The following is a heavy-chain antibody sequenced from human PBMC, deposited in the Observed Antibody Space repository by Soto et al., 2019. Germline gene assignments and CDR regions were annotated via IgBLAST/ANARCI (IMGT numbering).Heavy chain of an antibody. CDR1: GYTFTSYG. V-gene: IGHV1-18*01. J-gene: IGHJ6*02. D-gene: IGHD2-15*01. CDR2: ISAYNGNT. Sequence: GASVKVSCKASGYTFTSYGISWVRQAPGQGLDWMGWISAYNGNTKYAQDLQGRVTMTTDTSTSTAYMELRSLRSDDTAVYYCARFSGGSYNTYYFYYGMDVWGQGTTGTVS. CDR3: ARFSGGSYNTYYFYYGMDV.